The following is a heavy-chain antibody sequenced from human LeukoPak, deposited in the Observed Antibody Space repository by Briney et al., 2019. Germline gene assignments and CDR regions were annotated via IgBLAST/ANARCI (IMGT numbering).Heavy chain of an antibody. CDR2: ISYDGSNK. CDR1: GFTFSSYA. V-gene: IGHV3-30*04. CDR3: ARAGSGLSIGAFDI. D-gene: IGHD3-10*01. J-gene: IGHJ3*02. Sequence: GRSLRLSCAASGFTFSSYAMHWVRQAPGKGLEWVAVISYDGSNKYYADSGKGPFTISRDNSKNTLYLQMNSLRAEDTAVYYCARAGSGLSIGAFDIWGQGKMVTVSS.